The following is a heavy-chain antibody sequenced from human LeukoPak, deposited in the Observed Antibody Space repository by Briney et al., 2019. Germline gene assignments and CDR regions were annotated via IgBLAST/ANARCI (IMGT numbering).Heavy chain of an antibody. D-gene: IGHD3-3*01. CDR2: IYSGGAT. CDR1: GFTLSSYS. J-gene: IGHJ4*02. V-gene: IGHV3-66*01. CDR3: ARVGNGYYFDY. Sequence: GGSLRLSCAASGFTLSSYSMNWVRQAPGKGLEWVSDIYSGGATYYADSVKARFTISRDNSKNTLYLQVNSLRAEDTAVYYCARVGNGYYFDYWGQGTLVTVSS.